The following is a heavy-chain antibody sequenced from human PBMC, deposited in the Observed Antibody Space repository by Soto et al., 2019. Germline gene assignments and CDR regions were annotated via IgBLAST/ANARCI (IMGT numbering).Heavy chain of an antibody. CDR1: GFTFSNYW. Sequence: EVQLVESGGGLVQPGGSLRLSCAASGFTFSNYWMTWVRQAPGKGLEWVANINPDGSEKYYVDSVKGRFTISRDNVKNTLYLEINSLRAEDTALDYCVRARIDLWGRGTLVTVSS. V-gene: IGHV3-7*03. CDR2: INPDGSEK. J-gene: IGHJ2*01. CDR3: VRARIDL.